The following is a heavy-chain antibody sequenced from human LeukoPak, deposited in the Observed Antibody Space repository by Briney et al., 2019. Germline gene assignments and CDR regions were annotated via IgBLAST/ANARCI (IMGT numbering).Heavy chain of an antibody. D-gene: IGHD3-22*01. CDR2: ISAYNGNT. V-gene: IGHV1-18*01. CDR1: GYTFTSYG. Sequence: ASVKVSCKASGYTFTSYGISWVRQAPGQGLEWMGWISAYNGNTNYAQKLQGRVTMTTDTSTSTAYMELRSLRSDDTAVYYCARDYYDSSDPRSTRGIDYWGQGTLVTVSS. J-gene: IGHJ4*02. CDR3: ARDYYDSSDPRSTRGIDY.